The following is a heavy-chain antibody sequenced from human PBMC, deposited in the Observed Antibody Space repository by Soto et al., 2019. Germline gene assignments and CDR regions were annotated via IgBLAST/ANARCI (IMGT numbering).Heavy chain of an antibody. V-gene: IGHV4-31*03. Sequence: SETLSLTCTVSGGSISSGGYYWSWIRQHPGKGLEWIGYIYYSGSTYYNPSLKSRVTISVDTSKNQFSLKLSSVTAADTAVYYCARASVRGYLVVVAATWYDAFDIWGQGTMVPVSS. CDR2: IYYSGST. CDR1: GGSISSGGYY. CDR3: ARASVRGYLVVVAATWYDAFDI. D-gene: IGHD2-15*01. J-gene: IGHJ3*02.